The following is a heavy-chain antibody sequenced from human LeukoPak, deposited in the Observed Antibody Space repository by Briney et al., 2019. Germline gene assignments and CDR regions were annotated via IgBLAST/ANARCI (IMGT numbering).Heavy chain of an antibody. CDR1: GFTFTTYT. CDR2: INSVSSSI. D-gene: IGHD3-10*01. J-gene: IGHJ4*02. V-gene: IGHV3-21*01. CDR3: ASTGWFGKLCLDF. Sequence: GGSLRLSCAASGFTFTTYTMNWIRQAPGEGLEWLSSINSVSSSIYYADSVKGRFTISRDNAKNSLYLQMSSLRAEDTAVYYCASTGWFGKLCLDFWGQGTLVTVSS.